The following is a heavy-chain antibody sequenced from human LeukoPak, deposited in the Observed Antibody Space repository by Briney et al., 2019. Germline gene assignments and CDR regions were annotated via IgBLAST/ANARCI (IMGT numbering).Heavy chain of an antibody. J-gene: IGHJ3*02. V-gene: IGHV1-69*05. CDR2: IIPIFGTA. Sequence: SVKVSCKASGGTFSSYAISWVRQAPGQGLEWMGRIIPIFGTANYAQKFQGRVTITTDESTSTAYMELSSLRSEATAVYYCALVWVGDTEAFDIWGQGTMVTVSS. CDR3: ALVWVGDTEAFDI. D-gene: IGHD3-10*01. CDR1: GGTFSSYA.